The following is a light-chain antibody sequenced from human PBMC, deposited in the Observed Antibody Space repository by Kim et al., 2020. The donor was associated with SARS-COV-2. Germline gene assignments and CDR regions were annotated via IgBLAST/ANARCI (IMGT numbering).Light chain of an antibody. Sequence: SPGERATLSGTASPSLSRTSLAWYQERPGHAPRLLIHGASSRATGIPDRFSGSGSGTDFTLTISRLEPEDFAVYYCQQYDKAPRTFGQGTKVDIK. CDR1: PSLSRTS. V-gene: IGKV3-20*01. J-gene: IGKJ1*01. CDR3: QQYDKAPRT. CDR2: GAS.